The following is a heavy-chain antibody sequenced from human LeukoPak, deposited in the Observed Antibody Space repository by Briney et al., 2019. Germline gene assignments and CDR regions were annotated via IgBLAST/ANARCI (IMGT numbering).Heavy chain of an antibody. CDR2: ISWNSGSI. D-gene: IGHD6-19*01. CDR1: GXTXDDYA. J-gene: IGHJ4*02. Sequence: GGSLRLSCAASGXTXDDYAMPWVRQXXXXXXEXXXGISWNSGSIGYADSVKGRFTISRDNAKNSLYLQMNSLRAEDTALYYCAKANIAVAGELFDYWGQGTLVTVSS. CDR3: AKANIAVAGELFDY. V-gene: IGHV3-9*01.